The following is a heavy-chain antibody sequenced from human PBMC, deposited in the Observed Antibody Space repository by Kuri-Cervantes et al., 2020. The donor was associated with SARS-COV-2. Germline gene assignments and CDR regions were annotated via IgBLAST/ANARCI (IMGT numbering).Heavy chain of an antibody. J-gene: IGHJ6*03. D-gene: IGHD6-6*01. CDR3: AKAYSSSSSGYYYMDV. V-gene: IGHV3-9*01. Sequence: GGSLRLSCAASGFTFDDYAMHWVRQVPGKGLEWVSGISWNSGSIGYADSVKGRFTISRDNAKNSLYLQMNSLRAEDTALYYCAKAYSSSSSGYYYMDVWGKGTTVTVSS. CDR1: GFTFDDYA. CDR2: ISWNSGSI.